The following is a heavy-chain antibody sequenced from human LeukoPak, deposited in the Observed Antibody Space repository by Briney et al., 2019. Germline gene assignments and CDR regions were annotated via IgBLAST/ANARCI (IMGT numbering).Heavy chain of an antibody. J-gene: IGHJ5*02. Sequence: SETLSLTCTVSGGSISSYYWSWIRQPPGKGLEWIGYIYYSGSTNYNPSLKSRVTISVDTSKNQFSLKLSSVTAADTAVYYCARGKWWNWFDPWGQGTLVTVSS. CDR2: IYYSGST. D-gene: IGHD2-15*01. CDR3: ARGKWWNWFDP. CDR1: GGSISSYY. V-gene: IGHV4-59*01.